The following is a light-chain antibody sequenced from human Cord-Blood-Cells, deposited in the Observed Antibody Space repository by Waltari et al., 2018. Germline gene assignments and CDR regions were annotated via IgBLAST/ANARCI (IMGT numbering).Light chain of an antibody. CDR3: QQSYSTPQS. CDR2: AAS. J-gene: IGKJ2*03. CDR1: QSISSY. V-gene: IGKV1-39*01. Sequence: DIQMTQFPSSLSASVGDRVTNTCRASQSISSYLNLYQQKPGKAPKLLIYAASSLQSGVPSRFSGSGSGTDFTLTISSLQPEDFATYYCQQSYSTPQSFGQGTKLEIK.